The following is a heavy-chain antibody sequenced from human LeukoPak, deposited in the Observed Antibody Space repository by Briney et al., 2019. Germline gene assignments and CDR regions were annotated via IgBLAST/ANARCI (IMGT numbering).Heavy chain of an antibody. CDR2: ISSYNGNT. Sequence: GASVKVSCKASGYTFTTYAITWVRQAPGAGLEWMGWISSYNGNTIYAQKLKGKVTMTTDTSTTTAYMDLRSRRSDDTAVYYCAREGFNRKYDYWGQGTLVTVSS. J-gene: IGHJ4*02. CDR1: GYTFTTYA. V-gene: IGHV1-18*01. CDR3: AREGFNRKYDY.